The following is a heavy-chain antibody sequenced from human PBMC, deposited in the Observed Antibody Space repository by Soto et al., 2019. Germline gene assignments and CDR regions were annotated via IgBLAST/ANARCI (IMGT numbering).Heavy chain of an antibody. CDR2: ISYDGSNK. V-gene: IGHV3-30-3*01. CDR3: ARDRHPLLWFGELLY. J-gene: IGHJ4*02. D-gene: IGHD3-10*01. CDR1: GFTFSSYA. Sequence: GGSLRLSCAASGFTFSSYAMHWVRQAPGNGLEWVAVISYDGSNKYYADSVKGRFTISRDNSKNTLYLQMNSLRAEDTAVYYCARDRHPLLWFGELLYWGQGTLVTVSS.